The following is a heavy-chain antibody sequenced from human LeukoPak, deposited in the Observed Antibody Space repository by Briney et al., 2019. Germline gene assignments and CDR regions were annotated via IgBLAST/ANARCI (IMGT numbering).Heavy chain of an antibody. V-gene: IGHV3-66*01. J-gene: IGHJ3*02. CDR2: IYSGGST. CDR1: GFTFSSYW. CDR3: GRYLARAFDI. Sequence: GGSLRLSCAASGFTFSSYWMSWVRQAPGKGLEWVSVIYSGGSTYYADSVKGRFIISRDNSENTLHLQMNSLRAEDTAVYYCGRYLARAFDIWGQGTMVTVSS. D-gene: IGHD3-16*01.